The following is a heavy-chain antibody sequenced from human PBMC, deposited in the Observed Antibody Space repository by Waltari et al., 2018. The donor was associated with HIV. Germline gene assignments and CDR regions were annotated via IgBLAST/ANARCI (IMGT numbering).Heavy chain of an antibody. D-gene: IGHD3-16*01. J-gene: IGHJ5*02. V-gene: IGHV4-39*01. CDR3: ARLPLDLGDGFPGRLSEPAFNNWFDP. Sequence: QLQMQESGPGLVKPSETLSLTCTVSGGSISSSSYYWGWIRQPPGKGLEWIGSIYYSGSTYYNPSLKSRVTISVDTSKNQFSLKLSSVTAADTAVYYCARLPLDLGDGFPGRLSEPAFNNWFDPWGQGTLVTVSS. CDR1: GGSISSSSYY. CDR2: IYYSGST.